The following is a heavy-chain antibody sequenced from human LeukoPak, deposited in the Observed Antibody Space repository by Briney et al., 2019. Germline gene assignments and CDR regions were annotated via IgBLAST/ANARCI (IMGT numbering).Heavy chain of an antibody. V-gene: IGHV3-53*01. D-gene: IGHD3-10*01. CDR2: IYSGSST. CDR3: ARAPCTYGSGRWVCTKRPRVYYGMDV. CDR1: GFTVSSNY. J-gene: IGHJ6*02. Sequence: GGSLRLSCAASGFTVSSNYMSWVRQAPGKGLEWVSVIYSGSSTYYADSVKGRFTISRDNSKNTLYLQMNSLRAEDTAVYYCARAPCTYGSGRWVCTKRPRVYYGMDVWGQGTTVTVSS.